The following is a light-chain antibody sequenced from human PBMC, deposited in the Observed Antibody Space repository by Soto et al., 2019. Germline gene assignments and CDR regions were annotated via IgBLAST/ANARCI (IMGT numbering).Light chain of an antibody. Sequence: QSALTQPPSASGSPGQSVSISCAGTSSDVGGYNYVSWYQQHPGKVPKLMIYEVSKRPSGVPARFSGSKSGNTASLTVSGLQAEDEADYYCSSYAGRNNPYVIFGGGTKLTVL. J-gene: IGLJ2*01. CDR1: SSDVGGYNY. V-gene: IGLV2-8*01. CDR3: SSYAGRNNPYVI. CDR2: EVS.